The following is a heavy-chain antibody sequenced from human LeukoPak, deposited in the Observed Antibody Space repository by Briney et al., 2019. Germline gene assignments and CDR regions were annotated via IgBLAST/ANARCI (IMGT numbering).Heavy chain of an antibody. Sequence: GESLKISCKGSGYSFTSYWIGWVRQMPGKGLEWMGIIYPGDSDTRYSPSFQGQVTISADTSISTAYMELSRLRSDDTAVYYCARVSSSSSRGGMDYWGQGTLVTVSS. CDR2: IYPGDSDT. J-gene: IGHJ4*02. CDR1: GYSFTSYW. CDR3: ARVSSSSSRGGMDY. D-gene: IGHD6-13*01. V-gene: IGHV5-51*01.